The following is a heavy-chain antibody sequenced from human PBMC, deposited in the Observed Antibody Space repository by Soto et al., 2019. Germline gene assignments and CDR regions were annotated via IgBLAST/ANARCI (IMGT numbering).Heavy chain of an antibody. CDR2: IWFDGSNQ. J-gene: IGHJ4*02. Sequence: QVQLVESGGGVVQPGRSLRLSCAASGFTFSNHAMNWVRQAPGKGLECVAVIWFDGSNQFYGDSVKGRFTICRDNSKNTLYLQMNSLRAEDTAVYYCARAGWYVLSDFCGQGTLVTVSS. D-gene: IGHD6-19*01. CDR1: GFTFSNHA. V-gene: IGHV3-33*01. CDR3: ARAGWYVLSDF.